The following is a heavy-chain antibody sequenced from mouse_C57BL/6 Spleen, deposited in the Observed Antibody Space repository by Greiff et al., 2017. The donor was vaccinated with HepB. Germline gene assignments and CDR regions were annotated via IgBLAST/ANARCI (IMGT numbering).Heavy chain of an antibody. V-gene: IGHV1-26*01. CDR1: GYTFTDYY. D-gene: IGHD2-4*01. CDR2: INPNNGGT. CDR3: ARNDYDAPMDY. Sequence: EVKLQQSGPELVKPGASVKISCKASGYTFTDYYMNWVKQSHGKSLEWIGDINPNNGGTSYNQKFKGKATLTVDKSSSTAYMELRSLTSEDSAVYYCARNDYDAPMDYWGQGTSVTVSS. J-gene: IGHJ4*01.